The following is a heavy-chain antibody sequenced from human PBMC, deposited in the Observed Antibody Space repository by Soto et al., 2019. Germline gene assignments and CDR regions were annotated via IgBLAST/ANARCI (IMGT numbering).Heavy chain of an antibody. CDR2: IIPIFGTA. Sequence: SVKVSCKACGGTFSSYAISWVRQAPGQGLEWMGGIIPIFGTANYAQKFQGRVTITADESTSTAYMELSSLRSEDTAVYYCARDGSGYDGGFDYWGQGTLVTVSS. J-gene: IGHJ4*02. V-gene: IGHV1-69*13. D-gene: IGHD3-10*01. CDR3: ARDGSGYDGGFDY. CDR1: GGTFSSYA.